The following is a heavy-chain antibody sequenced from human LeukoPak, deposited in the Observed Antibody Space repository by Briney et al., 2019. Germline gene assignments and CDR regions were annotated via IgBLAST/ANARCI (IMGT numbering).Heavy chain of an antibody. CDR1: GYTVTSYG. Sequence: ASVKVSCKASGYTVTSYGISWVRQAPGQGLGWMGWISAYNGNTNYAQKLQGRVTMTTDTSTSTAYMELRSLRSDDTAVYYCARDLYCGGDCYPNDLWRQGTMVTVSS. CDR2: ISAYNGNT. CDR3: ARDLYCGGDCYPNDL. V-gene: IGHV1-18*01. J-gene: IGHJ3*01. D-gene: IGHD2-21*02.